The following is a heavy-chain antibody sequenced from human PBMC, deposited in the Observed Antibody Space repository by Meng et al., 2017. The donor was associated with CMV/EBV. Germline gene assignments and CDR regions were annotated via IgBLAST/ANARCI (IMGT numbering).Heavy chain of an antibody. D-gene: IGHD6-13*01. CDR3: ARGGIAAAGLH. CDR1: GGSISSSSYY. J-gene: IGHJ4*02. CDR2: IYYSGST. Sequence: QLQRQESRPGLVKPSETLSLTCTVSGGSISSSSYYWGWIRQPPGKGLEWIGSIYYSGSTYYNPSLKSRVTISVDTSKNQFSLKLSSVTAADTAVYYCARGGIAAAGLHWGQGTLVTVSS. V-gene: IGHV4-39*07.